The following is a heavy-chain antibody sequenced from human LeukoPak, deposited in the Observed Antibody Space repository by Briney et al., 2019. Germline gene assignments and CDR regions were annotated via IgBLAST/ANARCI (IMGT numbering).Heavy chain of an antibody. CDR1: GFPFSPYA. J-gene: IGHJ4*02. CDR3: AKDQSSGWYGLYFFDY. V-gene: IGHV3-30*02. D-gene: IGHD6-19*01. CDR2: IRYDGSNK. Sequence: GGSLRLSCAASGFPFSPYAMHWVRQAPGKGLEWVAFIRYDGSNKYYADSVKGRFTISRDNSKNTLYLQMNSLSAEDTAIYYCAKDQSSGWYGLYFFDYWGQGTLVTVSS.